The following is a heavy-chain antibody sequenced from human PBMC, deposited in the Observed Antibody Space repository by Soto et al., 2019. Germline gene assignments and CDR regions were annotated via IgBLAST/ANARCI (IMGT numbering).Heavy chain of an antibody. Sequence: QVQLVESGGGVVQPGRSLRLSCAASGFTFSTYGMHWVRQAPGKGLEWVAVISYGGSNKYYADSVKGRFTISRDNSKNTLYLQMNRLRAEATAVYYCAKDLSGYNYGYYRRFDSWGQGTLVTVSS. J-gene: IGHJ4*02. CDR1: GFTFSTYG. V-gene: IGHV3-30*18. CDR2: ISYGGSNK. CDR3: AKDLSGYNYGYYRRFDS. D-gene: IGHD5-18*01.